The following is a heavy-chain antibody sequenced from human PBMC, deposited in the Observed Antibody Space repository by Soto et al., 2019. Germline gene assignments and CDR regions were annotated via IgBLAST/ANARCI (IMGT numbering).Heavy chain of an antibody. J-gene: IGHJ3*02. V-gene: IGHV1-3*01. CDR3: ATRGVSSGYYYDNDAFDI. CDR1: GYTFTSYA. CDR2: INAGNGNT. D-gene: IGHD3-22*01. Sequence: ASLKVSCKASGYTFTSYAMHWVRQAPGQRLEWMGWINAGNGNTKYSQKFQGRVTITRDTSASTAYMELSSLRSEDTAVNYCATRGVSSGYYYDNDAFDIWGQGTMVTV.